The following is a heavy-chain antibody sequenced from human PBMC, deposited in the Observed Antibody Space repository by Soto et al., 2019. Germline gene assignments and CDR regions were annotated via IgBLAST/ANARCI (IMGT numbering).Heavy chain of an antibody. Sequence: QVHLVQSGAEVKKPGSSVKVSCKTSGGTFSTYTVSWVRQAPGQGLEWIGRIIPILDVLTYAQKFQGRVTITAYKSTSTAYLKLTSLKSEDTAMYYCARGSEGSGTESAFHFWGQGTMVTVSS. V-gene: IGHV1-69*02. D-gene: IGHD2-15*01. CDR1: GGTFSTYT. CDR3: ARGSEGSGTESAFHF. CDR2: IIPILDVL. J-gene: IGHJ3*01.